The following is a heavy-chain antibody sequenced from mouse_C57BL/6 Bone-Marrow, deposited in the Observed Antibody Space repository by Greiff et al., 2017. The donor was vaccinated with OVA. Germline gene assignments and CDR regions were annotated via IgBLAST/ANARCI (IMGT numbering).Heavy chain of an antibody. CDR1: GYTFTSYW. V-gene: IGHV1-50*01. CDR3: ARERIYYGSSSDY. Sequence: QVQLQQPGAELVKPGASVKLSCKASGYTFTSYWMQWVKQRPGHGLEWIGEIDPSDSYTNYNQKFKGKATLTVDTSSSTAYMQLSSLTSEDSAVYYCARERIYYGSSSDYWGQGTTLTVSS. J-gene: IGHJ2*01. CDR2: IDPSDSYT. D-gene: IGHD1-1*01.